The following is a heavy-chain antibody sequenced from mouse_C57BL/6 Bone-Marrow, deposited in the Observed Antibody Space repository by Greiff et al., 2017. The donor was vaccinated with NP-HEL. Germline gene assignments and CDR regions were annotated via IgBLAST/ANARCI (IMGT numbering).Heavy chain of an antibody. CDR3: ARGDYPRYAY. J-gene: IGHJ3*01. D-gene: IGHD2-4*01. Sequence: EVKLVESGPGLVKPSQSLSLTCSVTGYSITSGYYWNWIRQFPGNKLEWMGYISYDGSNNYNPSLKNRISITRDTSKNQFFLKLNSVTTEDTATYYCARGDYPRYAYWGQGTLVTVSA. CDR1: GYSITSGYY. CDR2: ISYDGSN. V-gene: IGHV3-6*01.